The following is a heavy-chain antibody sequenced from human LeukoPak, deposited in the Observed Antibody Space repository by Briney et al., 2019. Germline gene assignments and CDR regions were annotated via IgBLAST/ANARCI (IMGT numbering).Heavy chain of an antibody. CDR3: ARTSSAGVARASHDY. CDR1: GGSIINHS. Sequence: SETLSLTCAVSGGSIINHSWSWIRQPPGRGLEWIGYIYSSGSTEYNPSLMSRAIISIDTSKNQFSLRLSSVTAPDTAVYYCARTSSAGVARASHDYWGQGTLVTVSS. J-gene: IGHJ4*02. V-gene: IGHV4-59*11. CDR2: IYSSGST. D-gene: IGHD5-12*01.